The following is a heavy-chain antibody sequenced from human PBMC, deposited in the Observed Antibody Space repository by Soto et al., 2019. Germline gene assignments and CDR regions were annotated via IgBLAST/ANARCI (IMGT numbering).Heavy chain of an antibody. J-gene: IGHJ5*02. CDR1: GYTFTDYD. V-gene: IGHV1-8*01. CDR2: MNPNSGET. CDR3: ARVAVAARPRWYNWFDL. Sequence: QEQLVQSGAEVKKPGASVKVSCKTSGYTFTDYDINWVRQATGQGLEWIGWMNPNSGETGYAQKFQGRVTMTRSASLSTAYLELSSLRFEDTAVYCGARVAVAARPRWYNWFDLWGQGTLVTVSS. D-gene: IGHD2-15*01.